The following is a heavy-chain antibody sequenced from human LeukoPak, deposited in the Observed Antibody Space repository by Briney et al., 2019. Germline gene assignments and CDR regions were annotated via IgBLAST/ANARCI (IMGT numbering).Heavy chain of an antibody. CDR2: IYYSGST. CDR3: ARRRGYYGSGGYYYYGMDV. CDR1: GGSISSYY. J-gene: IGHJ6*02. V-gene: IGHV4-59*08. D-gene: IGHD3-10*01. Sequence: SETLSLTCTVSGGSISSYYWSWIRQPPGKGLEWIGYIYYSGSTNYNPSLKSRVTISVDTSKNQFSLKLSSVTAADTAVYYCARRRGYYGSGGYYYYGMDVRGQGTTVTVSS.